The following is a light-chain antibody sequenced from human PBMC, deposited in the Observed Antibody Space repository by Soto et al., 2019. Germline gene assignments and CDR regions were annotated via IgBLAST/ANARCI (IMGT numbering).Light chain of an antibody. J-gene: IGKJ2*01. CDR1: QSISSW. CDR3: QQYNSYSRT. CDR2: KAS. V-gene: IGKV1-5*03. Sequence: EIQMTQSPSTLSASLGDRVTITCRASQSISSWLAWYQQKPGQAPKLLIYKASSLATGVPSRFSGSGSGTDFTLTISSLQPDDFAAYYCQQYNSYSRTFGQGTKVDIK.